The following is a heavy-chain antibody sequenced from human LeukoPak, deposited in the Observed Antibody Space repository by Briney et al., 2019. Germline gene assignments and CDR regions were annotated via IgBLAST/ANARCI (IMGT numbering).Heavy chain of an antibody. Sequence: GGSLRLSCAASGFTVSSNYMSWVRQAPGKGLEWVSVIYSGGSTYYADSVKGRFTISRPNSKNTLYLQMNSLRAEDTAVFYCARDTPGYSGSLGPYYGMDVWGQGTTVTVSS. V-gene: IGHV3-53*04. CDR1: GFTVSSNY. CDR2: IYSGGST. J-gene: IGHJ6*02. CDR3: ARDTPGYSGSLGPYYGMDV. D-gene: IGHD5-12*01.